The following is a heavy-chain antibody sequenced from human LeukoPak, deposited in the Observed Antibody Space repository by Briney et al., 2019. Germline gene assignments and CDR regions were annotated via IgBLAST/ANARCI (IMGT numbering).Heavy chain of an antibody. CDR2: IHYSGST. CDR3: ARASSAAGICYFDY. D-gene: IGHD6-13*01. Sequence: SETLSLTCTVSGGSISSYYWSWIRQPPGKGLEWIGYIHYSGSTNYNPSLKSRITISVDTSKNQFSLKLSSVTAADTAVYYCARASSAAGICYFDYWGQGTLVTVSS. V-gene: IGHV4-59*01. J-gene: IGHJ4*02. CDR1: GGSISSYY.